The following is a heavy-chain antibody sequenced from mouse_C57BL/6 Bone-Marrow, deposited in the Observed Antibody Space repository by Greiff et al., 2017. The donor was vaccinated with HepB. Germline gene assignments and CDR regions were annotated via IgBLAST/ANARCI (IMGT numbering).Heavy chain of an antibody. V-gene: IGHV1-55*01. Sequence: VQLQQPGAELVKPGASVKMSCKASGYTFTSYWITWVKQRPGQGLEWIGDIYPGSGSTNYNEKFKSKATLTVDTSSSPAYMQLSSLTSEDSAVYYCARWGLRYWYFDVWGTGTTVTVSS. CDR3: ARWGLRYWYFDV. D-gene: IGHD2-4*01. J-gene: IGHJ1*03. CDR1: GYTFTSYW. CDR2: IYPGSGST.